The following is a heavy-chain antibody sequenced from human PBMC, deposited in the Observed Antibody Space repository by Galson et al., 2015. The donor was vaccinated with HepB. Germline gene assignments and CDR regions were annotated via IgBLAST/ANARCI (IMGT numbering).Heavy chain of an antibody. Sequence: SLRLSCAASGFTFSSYAMHWVRQAPGKGLEWVAVISYDGSNKYYADSVKGRFTISRDNSKNTLYLQMNSLRAEDTAVYYCARSPQTTYYDFWSGYYKGYYYYMDVWGKGTTVTVSS. CDR2: ISYDGSNK. V-gene: IGHV3-30-3*01. D-gene: IGHD3-3*01. CDR1: GFTFSSYA. CDR3: ARSPQTTYYDFWSGYYKGYYYYMDV. J-gene: IGHJ6*03.